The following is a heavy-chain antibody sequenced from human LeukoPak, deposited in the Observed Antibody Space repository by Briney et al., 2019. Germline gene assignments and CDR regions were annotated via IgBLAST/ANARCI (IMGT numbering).Heavy chain of an antibody. Sequence: ASVKVSCKASGYTFTNHAINWVRQAPGQGLEYMGWIDTNTGNPSYAQAFTGRIVFSLDTSVSTAYLEIRSLKAEGSAVYFCARRSMVQHMDVWGKGTTVIVSS. V-gene: IGHV7-4-1*02. D-gene: IGHD3-10*01. CDR2: IDTNTGNP. CDR3: ARRSMVQHMDV. J-gene: IGHJ6*03. CDR1: GYTFTNHA.